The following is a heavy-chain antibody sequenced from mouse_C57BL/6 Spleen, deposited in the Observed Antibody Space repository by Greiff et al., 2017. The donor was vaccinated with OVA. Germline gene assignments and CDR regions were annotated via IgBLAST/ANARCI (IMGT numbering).Heavy chain of an antibody. CDR2: INPNNGGT. CDR3: ARKEDDGYYFDY. Sequence: VHVKQSGPELVKPGASVKIPCKASGYTFTDYNMDWVKQSHGKSLEWIGDINPNNGGTIYNQKFKGKATLTVDKSSSTAYMELRSLTSEDTAVYYCARKEDDGYYFDYWGQGTTLTVSS. J-gene: IGHJ2*01. V-gene: IGHV1-18*01. D-gene: IGHD2-3*01. CDR1: GYTFTDYN.